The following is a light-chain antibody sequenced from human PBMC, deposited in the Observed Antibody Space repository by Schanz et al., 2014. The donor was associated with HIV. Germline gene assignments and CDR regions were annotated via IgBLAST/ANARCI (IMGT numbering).Light chain of an antibody. CDR2: DAS. CDR1: QSVSDNY. CDR3: QQYGSSPT. V-gene: IGKV3D-20*01. J-gene: IGKJ1*01. Sequence: EIVMTQSPATLSLSPGERATLSCRASQSVSDNYLAWYQQRPGLAPRLLIYDASSRATGIPVRFSGSGSSTDFTLTISRLEPEDSAVYYCQQYGSSPTFGQGTRVEIK.